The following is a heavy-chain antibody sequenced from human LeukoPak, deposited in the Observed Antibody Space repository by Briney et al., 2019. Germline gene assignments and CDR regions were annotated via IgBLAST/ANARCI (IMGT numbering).Heavy chain of an antibody. J-gene: IGHJ4*02. CDR2: INPNSGGT. V-gene: IGHV1-2*02. CDR3: ARAANYYDIPGDY. CDR1: GYTFTGYY. D-gene: IGHD3-22*01. Sequence: ASVKVSCKASGYTFTGYYMHWVRQAPGQGLEWMGWINPNSGGTNYAQKFQGRVTMTRDTSISTAYMELSRLRSDDTAVYYCARAANYYDIPGDYWGQGTLVTVSS.